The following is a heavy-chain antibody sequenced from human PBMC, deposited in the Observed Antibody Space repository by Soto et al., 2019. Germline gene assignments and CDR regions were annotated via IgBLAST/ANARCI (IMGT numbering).Heavy chain of an antibody. CDR1: GFTFSSYA. Sequence: EVQLLESGGGLVQPGGSLRLSCAASGFTFSSYAMSWVRQAPGKGLEWVSAISRSGGSTYYADSVKGRFTISRDNSKNTLYLQMNSLRAEDTAVYYCAKEAHIAVAGWGWFDPWGQGTLVTVSS. D-gene: IGHD6-19*01. V-gene: IGHV3-23*01. J-gene: IGHJ5*02. CDR3: AKEAHIAVAGWGWFDP. CDR2: ISRSGGST.